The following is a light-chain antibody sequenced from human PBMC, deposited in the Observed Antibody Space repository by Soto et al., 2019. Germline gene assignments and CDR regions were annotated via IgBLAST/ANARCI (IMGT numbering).Light chain of an antibody. CDR2: RNT. V-gene: IGLV1-44*01. Sequence: QSVLTQPPSVSATPGQRVVISCSGSSSNIGSNTVNWYQQFPGTAPQLLFFRNTQRPSGVPDRFSASKSGTSASLAISGLQSRDEADYYCAAWADSLEGMVFGGGTKLTVL. J-gene: IGLJ2*01. CDR1: SSNIGSNT. CDR3: AAWADSLEGMV.